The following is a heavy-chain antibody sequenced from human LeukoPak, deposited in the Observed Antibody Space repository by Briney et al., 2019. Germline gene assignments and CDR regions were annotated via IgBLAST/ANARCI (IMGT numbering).Heavy chain of an antibody. D-gene: IGHD1-26*01. V-gene: IGHV3-74*01. CDR1: GFTSLTQW. CDR2: TNNDGSTT. J-gene: IGHJ4*02. Sequence: GGSLRLSCAASGFTSLTQWMYWVRQAPGKGLVWVSLTNNDGSTTNYADSVKGRFTVSRDNAKNTLFLQMDSLRGDDTAVYYCARGAGGASDYWGQGTLVTVSS. CDR3: ARGAGGASDY.